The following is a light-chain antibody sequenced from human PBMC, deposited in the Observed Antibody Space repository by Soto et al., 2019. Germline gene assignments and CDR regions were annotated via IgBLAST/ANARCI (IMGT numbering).Light chain of an antibody. CDR2: GNN. V-gene: IGLV1-40*01. CDR1: SSNIGAGYD. Sequence: QSALTQPPSVSGAPGQRVTISCTGSSSNIGAGYDVHWYQQLPGTAPKLLLYGNNNRPSGVPDRFSGSKSGTSASLAITGLQTEDEADYYCQSYDSSLSALYVFGTGTKVTVL. J-gene: IGLJ1*01. CDR3: QSYDSSLSALYV.